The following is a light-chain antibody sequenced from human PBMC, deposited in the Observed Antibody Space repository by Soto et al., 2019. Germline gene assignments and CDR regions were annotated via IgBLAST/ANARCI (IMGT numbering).Light chain of an antibody. CDR2: GAS. CDR3: QQYGDSRT. CDR1: QSVSRTY. V-gene: IGKV3-20*01. J-gene: IGKJ2*01. Sequence: EIVLTQSPGTLSLSPGERATLSCRASQSVSRTYLAWYQQKPGQAPRLLIYGASSRATGIPDRFSGSASGTDFNLTINRLEPEDFAIYYCQQYGDSRTFGQGTKLEIK.